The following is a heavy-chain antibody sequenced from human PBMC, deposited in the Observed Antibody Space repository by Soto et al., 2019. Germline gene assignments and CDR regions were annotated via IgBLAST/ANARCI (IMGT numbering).Heavy chain of an antibody. CDR3: ARRAGFKITIFGVVTNNWFDP. Sequence: PSETLSLNCAVYGGSFSGYYWSWIRQPPGKGLEWIGEINHSGSTNYNPSLKSRVTISVDTSKNQFSLKLSSVTAADTAVYYCARRAGFKITIFGVVTNNWFDPWGQGTLVTVSS. V-gene: IGHV4-34*01. CDR2: INHSGST. D-gene: IGHD3-3*01. J-gene: IGHJ5*02. CDR1: GGSFSGYY.